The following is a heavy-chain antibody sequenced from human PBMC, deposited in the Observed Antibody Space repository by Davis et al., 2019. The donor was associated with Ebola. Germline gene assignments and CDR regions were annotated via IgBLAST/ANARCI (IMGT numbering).Heavy chain of an antibody. Sequence: MPSGTLSLTCEVYGGSISGYYWKWIRQPPGKGLEWLGDINHSGLTNYNSSLKSRVTITEDPSKNQFSLRLTSVTAADTAVYHCARETRYCSGDRCTHLYGMGVWGQGTTVTVSS. V-gene: IGHV4-34*01. J-gene: IGHJ6*02. D-gene: IGHD2-15*01. CDR1: GGSISGYY. CDR2: INHSGLT. CDR3: ARETRYCSGDRCTHLYGMGV.